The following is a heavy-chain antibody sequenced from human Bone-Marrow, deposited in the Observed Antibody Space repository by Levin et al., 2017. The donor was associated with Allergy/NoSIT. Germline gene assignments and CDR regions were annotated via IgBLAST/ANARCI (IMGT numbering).Heavy chain of an antibody. J-gene: IGHJ4*02. Sequence: PGGSLRLSCTVSGFTFPIYWMTWVRQAPGKGLEWVANINPDGSDTYYVDSVKGRFTISRDNAKNTLYLQLSGLRAEDTAVYYCARDPYAGDWFRSFDYWGQGTLVTVSS. CDR3: ARDPYAGDWFRSFDY. CDR2: INPDGSDT. V-gene: IGHV3-7*01. CDR1: GFTFPIYW. D-gene: IGHD3-9*01.